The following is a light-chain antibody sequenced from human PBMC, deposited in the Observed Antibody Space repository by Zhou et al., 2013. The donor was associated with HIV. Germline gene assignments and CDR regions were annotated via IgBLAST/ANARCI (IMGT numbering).Light chain of an antibody. J-gene: IGKJ3*01. V-gene: IGKV2-28*01. CDR1: QSLLHSNGYNY. CDR3: MQALQTPGVT. Sequence: DIVMTQSPLSLPVTPGEPASISCRSSQSLLHSNGYNYLDWYLQKPGQSPQLLIYLGSNRASGVPDRFSGSGSGTDFTLKISRVEADDVGVYYCMQALQTPGVTFGPGTKVDIK. CDR2: LGS.